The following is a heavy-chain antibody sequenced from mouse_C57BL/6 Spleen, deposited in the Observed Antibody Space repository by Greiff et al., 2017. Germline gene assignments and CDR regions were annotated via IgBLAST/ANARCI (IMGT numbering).Heavy chain of an antibody. CDR1: GYSFTSYY. CDR2: IYPGSGNT. D-gene: IGHD2-1*01. Sequence: QVQLQQSGPELVKPGASVKISCKASGYSFTSYYIHWVKQRPGQGLEWIGWIYPGSGNTKYNEKFKGKATLTADTSSSTAYMQLSSLTSEDSAVYDCARGRVYDGNPGAFDYWGQGTTLTVSS. CDR3: ARGRVYDGNPGAFDY. V-gene: IGHV1-66*01. J-gene: IGHJ2*01.